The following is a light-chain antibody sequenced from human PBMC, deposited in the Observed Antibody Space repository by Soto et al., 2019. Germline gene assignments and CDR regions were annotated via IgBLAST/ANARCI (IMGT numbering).Light chain of an antibody. V-gene: IGLV2-8*01. CDR1: SSDVGGYNY. CDR2: EVS. CDR3: SSFVGNNNLV. Sequence: QSALTQPPSASGSPGQSVTISCTGTSSDVGGYNYVSWYQQHPGKAPKLMISEVSKRPSGVPDRFSGSKSGNTASPTVSGLQAEDEADYYCSSFVGNNNLVFGGGTQLTVL. J-gene: IGLJ2*01.